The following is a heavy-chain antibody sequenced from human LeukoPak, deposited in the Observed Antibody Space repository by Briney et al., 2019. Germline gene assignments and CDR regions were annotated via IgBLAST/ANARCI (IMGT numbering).Heavy chain of an antibody. CDR3: ARASSGYYYVGLYYYYYMDV. CDR1: GGSISSYY. D-gene: IGHD3-22*01. V-gene: IGHV4-59*08. J-gene: IGHJ6*03. CDR2: IYYSGST. Sequence: SETLSLTCTVSGGSISSYYWSWIRQPPGKGLEWIGYIYYSGSTNYNPSLKSRVTISVDTSKNQFSLKLSSVTAADTAVYYCARASSGYYYVGLYYYYYMDVWGKGTTVTISS.